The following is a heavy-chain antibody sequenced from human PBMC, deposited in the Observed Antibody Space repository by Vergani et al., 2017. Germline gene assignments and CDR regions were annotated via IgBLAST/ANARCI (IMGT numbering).Heavy chain of an antibody. CDR1: GGTFSSYA. Sequence: QVQLVQSGAEVKKPGYSVKVSCKASGGTFSSYAISWVRQAPGQGLEWMGGIIPIFGTANYAQKFQGRVTITADESTSTAYMELSSLRSEDTAVYYCASVSSSRGKSYYEDYWGQGTLVTVSS. CDR3: ASVSSSRGKSYYEDY. J-gene: IGHJ4*02. CDR2: IIPIFGTA. D-gene: IGHD6-6*01. V-gene: IGHV1-69*01.